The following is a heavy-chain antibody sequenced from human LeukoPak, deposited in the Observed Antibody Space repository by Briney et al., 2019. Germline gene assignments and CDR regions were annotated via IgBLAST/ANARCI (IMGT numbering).Heavy chain of an antibody. V-gene: IGHV4-61*02. CDR3: AMLSYDFWSGYPRAY. CDR2: IYTSGST. CDR1: GGSISSGSYY. D-gene: IGHD3-3*01. Sequence: PSETLSLTCTVSGGSISSGSYYWSWIRQPAGKGLEWIGRIYTSGSTNYNPSLKSRVTISVDTSKNQFSLKMNSVTAADTALYYCAMLSYDFWSGYPRAYWGRGILVTVSS. J-gene: IGHJ4*02.